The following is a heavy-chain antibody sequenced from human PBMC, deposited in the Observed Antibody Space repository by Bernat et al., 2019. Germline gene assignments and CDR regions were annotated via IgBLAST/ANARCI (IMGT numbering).Heavy chain of an antibody. Sequence: QLQLQESGPGLVKPSETLSLTCTVSGGSISSSSYYWGWIRQPPGKGLEWIGSIYYSGSTYYNPSPKSRFTISVDTAKNQFSLKLSSVTAADTAVYYCARLLYYYDSSGYYNHFDYWGQGTLVTVSS. CDR3: ARLLYYYDSSGYYNHFDY. CDR1: GGSISSSSYY. CDR2: IYYSGST. J-gene: IGHJ4*02. V-gene: IGHV4-39*01. D-gene: IGHD3-22*01.